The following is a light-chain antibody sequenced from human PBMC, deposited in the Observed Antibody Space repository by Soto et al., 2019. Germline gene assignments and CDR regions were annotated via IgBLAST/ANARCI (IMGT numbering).Light chain of an antibody. Sequence: DIVMTQSPDSLAVSLGERATINCKSSQSVLYSSNNKNYLAWYQQKPGQPPKLLIYWASNRESGVPDRFSGSGSGTDFTLTISRLETEDFAVYYCQQYDNSPRALTVGGGTKGDIK. CDR2: WAS. V-gene: IGKV4-1*01. CDR1: QSVLYSSNNKNY. J-gene: IGKJ4*01. CDR3: QQYDNSPRALT.